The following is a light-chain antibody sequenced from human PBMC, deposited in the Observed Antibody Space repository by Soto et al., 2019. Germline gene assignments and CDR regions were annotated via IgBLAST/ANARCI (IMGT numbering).Light chain of an antibody. CDR1: SSDVGGYNY. Sequence: QSALTQPPSASGSPGQSVTISCTGTSSDVGGYNYVSWYQQHPGKAPKLLIYEVSKRPIGIPDRFSGPKSGNTASLTVSGLQADDEADYYCSSLRVFGGGTKVTVL. CDR3: SSLRV. CDR2: EVS. V-gene: IGLV2-8*01. J-gene: IGLJ2*01.